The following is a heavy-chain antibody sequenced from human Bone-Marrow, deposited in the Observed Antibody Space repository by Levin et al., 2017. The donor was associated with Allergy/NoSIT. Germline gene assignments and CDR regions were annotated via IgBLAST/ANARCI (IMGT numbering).Heavy chain of an antibody. CDR2: ISYDGSHK. Sequence: PGGSLRLSCAASGFIFRTYGMHWVRQAPGKGLEWVAVISYDGSHKYYADSVQGRFTISRDDSKSTLFLQMNSLRPEDTAIYFCTAQLGTLVSATMGAWGQGTRVMVSS. CDR1: GFIFRTYG. V-gene: IGHV3-30*03. CDR3: TAQLGTLVSATMGA. D-gene: IGHD2-21*02. J-gene: IGHJ5*02.